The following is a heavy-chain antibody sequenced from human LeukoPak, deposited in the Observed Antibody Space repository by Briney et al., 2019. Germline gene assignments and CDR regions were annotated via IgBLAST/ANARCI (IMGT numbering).Heavy chain of an antibody. CDR1: GFIFRTYA. Sequence: GGSLRLSCAASGFIFRTYAMSWVRQPPGKGLEWVSDLSGIGDKTFYADSVKGRFTISRDNSKNTLYLQMNSLRGDDTAVFYCTKDGDYGVRGDWGDYFYGMDVWGQGTTVTVSS. D-gene: IGHD4-17*01. J-gene: IGHJ6*02. V-gene: IGHV3-23*01. CDR3: TKDGDYGVRGDWGDYFYGMDV. CDR2: LSGIGDKT.